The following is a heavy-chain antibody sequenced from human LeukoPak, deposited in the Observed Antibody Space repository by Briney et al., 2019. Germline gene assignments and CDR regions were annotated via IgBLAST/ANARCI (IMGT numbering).Heavy chain of an antibody. V-gene: IGHV4-30-4*01. J-gene: IGHJ4*02. CDR1: GGSISSGDYY. CDR2: IYYSGST. CDR3: ARVPQTYGDYFDY. Sequence: KPSETLSLTCTVSGGSISSGDYYWSWIRQPPGKGLEWIGYIYYSGSTYYNPSLKSRVTISVDTSKNQFSLKLSSVTAADTAVYYCARVPQTYGDYFDYWGQGTLVTVSS. D-gene: IGHD4-17*01.